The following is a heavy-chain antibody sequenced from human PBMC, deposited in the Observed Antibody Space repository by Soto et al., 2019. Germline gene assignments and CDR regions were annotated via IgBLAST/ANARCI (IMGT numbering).Heavy chain of an antibody. CDR2: INHSGST. CDR1: GGSFSGDY. CDR3: ARGRDYDFWSGKAYYDY. V-gene: IGHV4-34*01. Sequence: SETLSLTCAVYGGSFSGDYWSWIRQPPGKGLEWIGEINHSGSTNYNPSLKCRVTISVDTSKNQFSLKLSSVTAADTAVYYCARGRDYDFWSGKAYYDYWGQGTLVTVSS. J-gene: IGHJ4*02. D-gene: IGHD3-3*01.